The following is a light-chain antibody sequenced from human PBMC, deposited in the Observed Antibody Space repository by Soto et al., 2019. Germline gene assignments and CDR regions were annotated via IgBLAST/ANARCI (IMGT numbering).Light chain of an antibody. J-gene: IGKJ1*01. V-gene: IGKV1-12*01. Sequence: DIQMTQSPSSVSASVGDSVTITCRASQGFRSWLSWYPQKPGYAPTLLIYAASSLQSGVPSRFSGSGSGTDFTPTGSSLQPEDVATYYWQQANRFPWTFGQGTKVEIK. CDR3: QQANRFPWT. CDR2: AAS. CDR1: QGFRSW.